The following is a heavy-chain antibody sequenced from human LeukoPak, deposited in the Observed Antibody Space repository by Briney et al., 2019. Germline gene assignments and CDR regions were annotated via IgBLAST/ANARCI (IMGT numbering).Heavy chain of an antibody. V-gene: IGHV1-69*13. Sequence: SVKVSCKASGGTFSSYAISWVRQAPGQGLKWMGGIIPIFGTANYAQKFQGRVTITADESTSTAYMELSSLRSEDTAVYYCARAVAGINYYYYYMDVWGKGTTVTISS. D-gene: IGHD6-19*01. CDR3: ARAVAGINYYYYYMDV. J-gene: IGHJ6*03. CDR2: IIPIFGTA. CDR1: GGTFSSYA.